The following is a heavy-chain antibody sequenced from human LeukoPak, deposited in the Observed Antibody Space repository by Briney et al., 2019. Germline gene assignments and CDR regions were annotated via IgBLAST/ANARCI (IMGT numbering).Heavy chain of an antibody. Sequence: GESLKISCKGSGYSFTSYWSGWVRQMPGKGLEWMGIIYPGDSDTRYSPSFQGQVTISADKSISTAYLQWSSLKASDTAMYYCARRTHYGSGSSSFDYWGQGTLVTVSS. CDR1: GYSFTSYW. CDR3: ARRTHYGSGSSSFDY. CDR2: IYPGDSDT. D-gene: IGHD3-10*01. V-gene: IGHV5-51*01. J-gene: IGHJ4*02.